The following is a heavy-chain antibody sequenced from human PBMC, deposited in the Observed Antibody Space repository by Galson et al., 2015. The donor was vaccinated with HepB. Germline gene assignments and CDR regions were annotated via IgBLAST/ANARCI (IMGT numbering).Heavy chain of an antibody. Sequence: SLRLSCAASGFTFSSYAMSWVRQAPGKGLEWVSAISGSGGSTYYADSVKGRFTISRDYAKSSLYLQVNSLRAEDTAVYYCARVIAAAGYFDYWGQGTLVTVSS. J-gene: IGHJ4*02. CDR3: ARVIAAAGYFDY. CDR2: ISGSGGST. D-gene: IGHD6-13*01. CDR1: GFTFSSYA. V-gene: IGHV3-23*01.